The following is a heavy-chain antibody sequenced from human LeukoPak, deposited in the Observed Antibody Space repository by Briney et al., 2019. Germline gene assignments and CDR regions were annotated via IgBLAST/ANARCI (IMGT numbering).Heavy chain of an antibody. J-gene: IGHJ5*02. CDR1: GYPFNSYD. CDR2: INPNSGGS. V-gene: IGHV1-8*01. Sequence: ASVKVSCKASGYPFNSYDINWVRQATGHGLEWMGWINPNSGGSDSAQKFQGRVTMTADTSISTAYMELNNLRSEDTAVYYCARLVGCGSTNCYSPDNWFDPWGQGTLVTVSS. CDR3: ARLVGCGSTNCYSPDNWFDP. D-gene: IGHD2-2*01.